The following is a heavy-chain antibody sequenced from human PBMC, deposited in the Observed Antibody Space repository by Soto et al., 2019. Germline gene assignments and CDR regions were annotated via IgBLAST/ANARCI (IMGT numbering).Heavy chain of an antibody. V-gene: IGHV1-46*03. Sequence: GASVKVSCKASGYTFTSYYMHWVRQAPGQGLEWMGIINPSGGSTSYAQKFQGRVTMTRDTSTSTVYMELSNLRSEDTAVYYCARAYSSGWYYHAFDIWGQGTMVTVSS. D-gene: IGHD6-19*01. CDR3: ARAYSSGWYYHAFDI. CDR2: INPSGGST. J-gene: IGHJ3*02. CDR1: GYTFTSYY.